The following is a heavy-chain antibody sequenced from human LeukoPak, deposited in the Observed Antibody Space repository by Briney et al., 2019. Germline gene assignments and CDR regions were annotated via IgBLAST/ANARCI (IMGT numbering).Heavy chain of an antibody. Sequence: ASVKVSCKAFGYTFTIYGVSWVRQAPEQGLEWMGWSSVYNGNTNYAQKFQGRVTMTTDATTSTAYMELRTLISDDTAVYYCAKGRRVDADDHFDYWGQGTLVTVSS. D-gene: IGHD1-1*01. CDR3: AKGRRVDADDHFDY. J-gene: IGHJ4*02. V-gene: IGHV1-18*01. CDR1: GYTFTIYG. CDR2: SSVYNGNT.